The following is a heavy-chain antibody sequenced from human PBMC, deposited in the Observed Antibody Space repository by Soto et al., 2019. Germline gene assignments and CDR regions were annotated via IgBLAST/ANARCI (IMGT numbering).Heavy chain of an antibody. V-gene: IGHV1-69*01. D-gene: IGHD1-7*01. J-gene: IGHJ5*02. CDR2: IIPIFGTA. CDR3: SRGAEGRYSWHYEYWFDP. CDR1: GGTFSSYA. Sequence: QVQLVQSGAEVKKPGSSVKVSCKASGGTFSSYAISWVRQAPGQGLEWMGGIIPIFGTANYAQKFQGRVTLTADESQSTAYMELSSRRSEDTAVYYCSRGAEGRYSWHYEYWFDPWGQGTLGTVSS.